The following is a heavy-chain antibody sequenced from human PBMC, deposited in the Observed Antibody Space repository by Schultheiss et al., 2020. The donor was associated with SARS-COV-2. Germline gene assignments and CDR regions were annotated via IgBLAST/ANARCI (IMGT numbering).Heavy chain of an antibody. CDR1: GFTFSSYS. V-gene: IGHV3-21*04. CDR3: AKDMTSMIVVTACRH. CDR2: ISSSSSYI. Sequence: GESLKISCAASGFTFSSYSMNWVRQAPGKGLEWVSSISSSSSYIYYADSVKGRFTISRENAKNSLYLQMNSLRAEDTAVYYCAKDMTSMIVVTACRHWGQGTLVTVSS. D-gene: IGHD3-22*01. J-gene: IGHJ1*01.